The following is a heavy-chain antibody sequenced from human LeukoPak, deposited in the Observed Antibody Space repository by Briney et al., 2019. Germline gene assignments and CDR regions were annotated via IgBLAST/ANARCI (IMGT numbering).Heavy chain of an antibody. D-gene: IGHD6-13*01. J-gene: IGHJ4*02. V-gene: IGHV3-30*18. CDR3: AKEAAAGRYPDY. Sequence: GRSLRLSCAASGFTFSSYGMHWVRQAPGKGLEWVAVISYDGSNKYYADSVKGRFTISRDDSKNTLYLQMNSLRAEGTAVYYCAKEAAAGRYPDYWGQGTLVTVSS. CDR1: GFTFSSYG. CDR2: ISYDGSNK.